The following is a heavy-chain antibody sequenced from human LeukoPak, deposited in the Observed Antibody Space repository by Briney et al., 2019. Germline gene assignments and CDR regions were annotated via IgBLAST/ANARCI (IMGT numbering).Heavy chain of an antibody. D-gene: IGHD6-13*01. CDR1: GGTFSSYA. CDR2: IIPIFGTA. CDR3: ARGRVAAAGTEFDY. J-gene: IGHJ4*02. Sequence: AASVKVSCXASGGTFSSYAISWVRQAPGQGLGWMGGIIPIFGTANYAQKFQGRVTITTDESTSTAYMELSSLRSEDTAVYYCARGRVAAAGTEFDYWGQGTLVTVSS. V-gene: IGHV1-69*05.